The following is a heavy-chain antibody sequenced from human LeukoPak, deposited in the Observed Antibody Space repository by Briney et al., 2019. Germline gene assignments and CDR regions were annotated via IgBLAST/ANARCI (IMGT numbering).Heavy chain of an antibody. D-gene: IGHD1-14*01. CDR3: AKVGGTVYYFDY. Sequence: PGGSLRLSCAASGFTFSNYGMHWVRQAPGKGLEWVAVISYDGSNRYYADSVKGRFTISRDNSKNTLYLQMNSLRAEDTAVYYCAKVGGTVYYFDYWGQGTLVTVSS. J-gene: IGHJ4*02. CDR1: GFTFSNYG. V-gene: IGHV3-30*18. CDR2: ISYDGSNR.